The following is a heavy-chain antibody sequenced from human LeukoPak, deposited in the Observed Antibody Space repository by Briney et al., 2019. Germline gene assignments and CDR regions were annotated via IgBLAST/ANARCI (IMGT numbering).Heavy chain of an antibody. CDR1: GGSISTSNW. J-gene: IGHJ4*02. V-gene: IGHV4-4*02. D-gene: IGHD6-13*01. CDR2: TYHSGST. Sequence: SGTLSLTCAVSGGSISTSNWWSWVRQPPGKGLEWIGETYHSGSTNYNPSIKSRVTISVDKSKNQFSLKLSSVTAADTAVYYCARRGGAAAGSYYFDYWGQGTLVTVSS. CDR3: ARRGGAAAGSYYFDY.